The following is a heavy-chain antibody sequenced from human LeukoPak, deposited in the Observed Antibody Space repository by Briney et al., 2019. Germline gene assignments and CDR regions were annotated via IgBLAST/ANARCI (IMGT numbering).Heavy chain of an antibody. CDR2: IWSDGTNQ. CDR3: AKDAQRGFDYSNSLEY. D-gene: IGHD4-11*01. V-gene: IGHV3-33*06. J-gene: IGHJ4*02. Sequence: GGSLTLSCVASQFRFPFSHYGMHWVRQAPGRGLEWVAVIWSDGTNQYYADSVKGRFIISRDNSKNTVYLQMNSLRAEDTAVYFCAKDAQRGFDYSNSLEYWGQGTLVTVSS. CDR1: QFRFPFSHYG.